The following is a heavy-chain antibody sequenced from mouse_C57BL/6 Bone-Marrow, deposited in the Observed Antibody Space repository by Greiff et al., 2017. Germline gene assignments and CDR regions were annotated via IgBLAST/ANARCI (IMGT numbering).Heavy chain of an antibody. J-gene: IGHJ4*01. CDR1: GYTFTSYW. D-gene: IGHD1-1*01. Sequence: QVQLQQPGAELVKPGASVKMSCKASGYTFTSYWITWVKQRPGQGLEWIGDIYPGSGSTNYNEKFKSKATLAVDTSSSTAYMQLSSLTSEDSAVYYCARVYYYYAMDYWGQGTSVTVSS. V-gene: IGHV1-55*01. CDR3: ARVYYYYAMDY. CDR2: IYPGSGST.